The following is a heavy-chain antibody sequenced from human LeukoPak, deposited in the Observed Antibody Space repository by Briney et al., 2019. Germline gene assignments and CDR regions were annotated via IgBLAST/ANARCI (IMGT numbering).Heavy chain of an antibody. V-gene: IGHV3-23*01. CDR2: ISGSGGST. Sequence: GGSLRLSCAASGFTFSSYAMSWVRQAPGKGLECVSAISGSGGSTYYADSVKGRFTISRDNSKNTLYLQMNSLRAEDTAVYYCAKQVGGGDCCNDYWGQGTLVTVSS. CDR1: GFTFSSYA. D-gene: IGHD2-21*01. CDR3: AKQVGGGDCCNDY. J-gene: IGHJ4*02.